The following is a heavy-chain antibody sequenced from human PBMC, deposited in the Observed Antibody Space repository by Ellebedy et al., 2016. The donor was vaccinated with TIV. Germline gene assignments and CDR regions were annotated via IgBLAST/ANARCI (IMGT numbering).Heavy chain of an antibody. CDR2: INPITGST. CDR1: GYTFTSYY. CDR3: ASGYFAPGTELLGYYGMDV. J-gene: IGHJ6*02. Sequence: AASVKVSCKASGYTFTSYYMHWVRQAPGQGLEWMGIINPITGSTTYAQKLQGRVTMTTDTSTSTAYMELRSLRSDDTAVYYCASGYFAPGTELLGYYGMDVWGQGTTVTVSS. V-gene: IGHV1-46*04. D-gene: IGHD1-26*01.